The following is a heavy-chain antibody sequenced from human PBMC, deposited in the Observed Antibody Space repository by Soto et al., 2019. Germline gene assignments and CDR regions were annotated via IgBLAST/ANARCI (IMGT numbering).Heavy chain of an antibody. CDR1: GFTFSSYA. Sequence: GGSLRLSCAASGFTFSSYAMSWVRQAPGKGLEWVSAISGSGGSTYYADSVKGRFTISRDNSKNTLYLQMNSLRAEDTAVYYCAKEPAFGVVMLTVFDYWGQGTLVTVSS. CDR2: ISGSGGST. V-gene: IGHV3-23*01. J-gene: IGHJ4*02. CDR3: AKEPAFGVVMLTVFDY. D-gene: IGHD3-3*01.